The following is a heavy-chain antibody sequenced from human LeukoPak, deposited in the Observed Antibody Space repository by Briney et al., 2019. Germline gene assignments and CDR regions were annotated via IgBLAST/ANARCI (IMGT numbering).Heavy chain of an antibody. J-gene: IGHJ4*02. V-gene: IGHV4-38-2*02. Sequence: SETLSLTCTVSGYSISSGYYWGWIRQPPGKGLEWIGSIYHSGSTYYNPSLKSRVTISVDTSKNQFSLKLSSVTAADTAVYYCASLGIAARPGGWGQGTLVTVSS. CDR1: GYSISSGYY. D-gene: IGHD6-6*01. CDR2: IYHSGST. CDR3: ASLGIAARPGG.